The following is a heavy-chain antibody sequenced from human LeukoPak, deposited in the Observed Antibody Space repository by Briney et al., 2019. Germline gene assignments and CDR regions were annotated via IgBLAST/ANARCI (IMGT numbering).Heavy chain of an antibody. J-gene: IGHJ5*02. D-gene: IGHD3-3*01. V-gene: IGHV1-24*01. CDR3: ATGRDLGWEPKWFDP. Sequence: GASVKVSCKISGSSLTEFPIHWVRQAPGKGLEWMGGLDPEDGENIFAQNFQGRVTLTEDTSIDTAYMELTSLRSEDTAVYYCATGRDLGWEPKWFDPWGQGTLVTVSS. CDR2: LDPEDGEN. CDR1: GSSLTEFP.